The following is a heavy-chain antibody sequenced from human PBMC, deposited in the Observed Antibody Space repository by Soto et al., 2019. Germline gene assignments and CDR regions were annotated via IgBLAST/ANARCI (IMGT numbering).Heavy chain of an antibody. CDR1: GGSISSSSYY. J-gene: IGHJ5*02. V-gene: IGHV4-39*01. D-gene: IGHD6-6*01. CDR3: ARTPSSIAAPNWFDP. Sequence: SETLSLTCTVSGGSISSSSYYWGWIRQPPGKGLEWIGSIYYSGSTYYNPSLKSRVTISVDTSKNQFSLKLSSVTAADTAVYYCARTPSSIAAPNWFDPWGQGTLVTVSS. CDR2: IYYSGST.